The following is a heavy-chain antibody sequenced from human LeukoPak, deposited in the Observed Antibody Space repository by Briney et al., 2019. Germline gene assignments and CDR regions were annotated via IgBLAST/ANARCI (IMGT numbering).Heavy chain of an antibody. CDR3: AKGASFGVVITKPYNWFDP. J-gene: IGHJ5*02. CDR2: ISWNSGSI. D-gene: IGHD3-3*01. Sequence: GRSLRLSCASSGFTFDDYAMHWVRQAPGKGLEWVSGISWNSGSIGYADSVKGRFTISRDNAKNSLYLQMNSLRAEDTALYYCAKGASFGVVITKPYNWFDPWGQGTLVTVSS. CDR1: GFTFDDYA. V-gene: IGHV3-9*01.